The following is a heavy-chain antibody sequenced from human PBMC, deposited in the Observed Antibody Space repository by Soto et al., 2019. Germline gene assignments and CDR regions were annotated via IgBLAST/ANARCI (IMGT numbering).Heavy chain of an antibody. Sequence: SVKFSCKASGGTFSSYAISWVRQAPGQGLEWMGGIIPIFGTANYAQKFQGRVTITADESTSTAYMELSSLRSEDTAVYYCARVPRYCSGGSCHGLFDYWGQGTLVTVSS. J-gene: IGHJ4*02. V-gene: IGHV1-69*13. CDR1: GGTFSSYA. CDR2: IIPIFGTA. CDR3: ARVPRYCSGGSCHGLFDY. D-gene: IGHD2-15*01.